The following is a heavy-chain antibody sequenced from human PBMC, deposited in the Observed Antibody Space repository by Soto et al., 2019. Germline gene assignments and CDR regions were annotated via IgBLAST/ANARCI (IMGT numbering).Heavy chain of an antibody. J-gene: IGHJ3*02. CDR3: AREATYCSGGSCYSTRAFDI. CDR1: GYTFSSYD. Sequence: GASVKVSCKASGYTFSSYDINWVRQATGQGLEWMGWMNPKSDNTGYAQKFQGRVTMTSDTSISTAYMELSSLRSDDTAVYYCAREATYCSGGSCYSTRAFDIWGQGTMVTVSS. D-gene: IGHD2-15*01. CDR2: MNPKSDNT. V-gene: IGHV1-8*01.